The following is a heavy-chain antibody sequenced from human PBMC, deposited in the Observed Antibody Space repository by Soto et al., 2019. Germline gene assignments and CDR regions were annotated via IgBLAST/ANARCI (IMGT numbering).Heavy chain of an antibody. D-gene: IGHD4-17*01. CDR1: GFTFSSYA. CDR2: IXGXGXXX. J-gene: IGHJ4*02. V-gene: IGHV3-23*01. CDR3: AALYGGNSYDY. Sequence: GGSLRLSCAASGFTFSSYAMTWVRQAPGKGLEWVSAIXGXGXXXYXXXSVKGRFTISRDNSKNTRYLQMNSLRAEDTAVYYCAALYGGNSYDYWGQGTLITFSS.